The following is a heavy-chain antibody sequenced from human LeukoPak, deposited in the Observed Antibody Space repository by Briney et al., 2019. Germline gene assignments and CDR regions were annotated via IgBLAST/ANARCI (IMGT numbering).Heavy chain of an antibody. D-gene: IGHD6-6*01. V-gene: IGHV4-4*09. CDR2: IYTSGST. J-gene: IGHJ4*02. CDR1: GGSISSYY. CDR3: ARHREYSSSSVKY. Sequence: ASETLSLTCTVSGGSISSYYWSWIRQPPGKGLEWIGYIYTSGSTNYNPSLKSRVTISVDTSKNQFSLKLNSVTAADTAVYFCARHREYSSSSVKYWGQGTLVTVSS.